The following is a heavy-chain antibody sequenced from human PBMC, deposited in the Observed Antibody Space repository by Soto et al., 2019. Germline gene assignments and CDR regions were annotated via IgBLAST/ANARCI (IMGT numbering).Heavy chain of an antibody. CDR3: VRSKGGYSYGTPFDY. D-gene: IGHD5-18*01. CDR1: GFTFDDYA. CDR2: ISWNSGNI. V-gene: IGHV3-9*01. J-gene: IGHJ4*02. Sequence: GGSLRLSCAASGFTFDDYAMYWVRQVLGKGLERVSSISWNSGNIGYAESVKGRFTNSRDNAENYLYLQMNSLRPEDTALYYCVRSKGGYSYGTPFDYWGQGT.